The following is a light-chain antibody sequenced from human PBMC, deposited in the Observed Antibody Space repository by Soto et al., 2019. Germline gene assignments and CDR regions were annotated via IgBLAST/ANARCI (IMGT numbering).Light chain of an antibody. Sequence: EIFMTQSPATLSLSPGERATLSCRASQSVSSNLAWYQHKPGQAPRLLIYGASTRATGISARFSGSGSGIELTLTISSLQSEDFAVYFGQQYNDWPRTFGQETKVEI. J-gene: IGKJ1*01. CDR2: GAS. CDR1: QSVSSN. CDR3: QQYNDWPRT. V-gene: IGKV3-15*01.